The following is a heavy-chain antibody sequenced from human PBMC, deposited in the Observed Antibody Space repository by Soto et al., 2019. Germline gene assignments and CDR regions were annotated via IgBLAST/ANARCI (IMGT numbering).Heavy chain of an antibody. Sequence: QVQLQESGPGLVKPSGTLSLTCAVSGGSISSSQWWGWVRQSPGRGLEWIGEIYHSGSTNYNQSLYSRVTVSLDKSKNQFSLQLTSVTAADTAIYYCATREGLPDPFDIWGHGTMVTVSS. CDR3: ATREGLPDPFDI. V-gene: IGHV4-4*02. CDR2: IYHSGST. CDR1: GGSISSSQW. D-gene: IGHD1-26*01. J-gene: IGHJ3*02.